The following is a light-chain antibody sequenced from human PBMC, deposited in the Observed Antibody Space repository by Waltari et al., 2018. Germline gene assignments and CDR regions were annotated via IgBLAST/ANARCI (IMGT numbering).Light chain of an antibody. CDR2: DVN. CDR1: SRDVGGDDS. J-gene: IGLJ2*01. V-gene: IGLV2-14*03. Sequence: QSALTQHASVSGSPGQSITIPCTGTSRDVGGDDSVPWYQDVPDQAPKVIIYDVNNRPSGVSDRFSGSKSGNTASLTISGLQADDEANYYCSSQSSHGGVVFGGGTKLTVL. CDR3: SSQSSHGGVV.